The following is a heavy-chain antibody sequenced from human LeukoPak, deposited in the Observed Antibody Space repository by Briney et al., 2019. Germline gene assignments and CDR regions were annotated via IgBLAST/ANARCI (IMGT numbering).Heavy chain of an antibody. CDR1: GFTFSGSA. V-gene: IGHV3-73*01. D-gene: IGHD1-26*01. Sequence: GGSLKLSCAASGFTFSGSAIHWVRQSPGKGLEWVGQIDKKDKGYATATAYAASVKGRFTISGDDSINTAYLQMKSLKTEDTALYYCTRDSGTYNWFDPWGQGTLVTVSS. CDR2: IDKKDKGYAT. CDR3: TRDSGTYNWFDP. J-gene: IGHJ5*02.